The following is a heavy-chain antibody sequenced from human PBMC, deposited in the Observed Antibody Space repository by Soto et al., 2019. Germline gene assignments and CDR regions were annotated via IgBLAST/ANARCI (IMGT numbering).Heavy chain of an antibody. CDR2: INAYNGNT. CDR3: ARDVGYGLIDY. Sequence: ASVKVSCKASGYTFTSYGISWVRQAPGQGLEWMGWINAYNGNTNYAQKFQGRVTMTTDTSTSTAYMELRSLRSDDTAAYYCARDVGYGLIDYWGQRTLVTVSS. CDR1: GYTFTSYG. J-gene: IGHJ4*02. V-gene: IGHV1-18*01. D-gene: IGHD5-18*01.